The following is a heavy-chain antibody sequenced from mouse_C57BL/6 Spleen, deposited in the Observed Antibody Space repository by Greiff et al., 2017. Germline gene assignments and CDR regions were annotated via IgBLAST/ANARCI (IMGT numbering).Heavy chain of an antibody. Sequence: QVQLQQPGAELVRPGSSVKLSCKASGYTFTSYWMHWVKQRPIQGLEWIGNIDPSDSETHYNQKFKDKATLTVDKSSSTAYMQLSSLTSEDSAVYYCARWDDGYEGFAYWGQGTLVTVSA. D-gene: IGHD2-3*01. CDR1: GYTFTSYW. V-gene: IGHV1-52*01. J-gene: IGHJ3*01. CDR2: IDPSDSET. CDR3: ARWDDGYEGFAY.